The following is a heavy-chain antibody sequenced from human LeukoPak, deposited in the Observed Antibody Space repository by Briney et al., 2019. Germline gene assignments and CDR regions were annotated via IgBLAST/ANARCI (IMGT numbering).Heavy chain of an antibody. Sequence: GGSLRLSCAASGFTFSSYSMNWVRQAPGKGLEWVSSINSISSYIYYADSVKGRFTISRDNARNSLFLQMNSLRAEDTAAYYCARDILGSQTPFDYWGQGTLVTVSS. J-gene: IGHJ4*02. CDR2: INSISSYI. D-gene: IGHD1-26*01. CDR3: ARDILGSQTPFDY. CDR1: GFTFSSYS. V-gene: IGHV3-21*01.